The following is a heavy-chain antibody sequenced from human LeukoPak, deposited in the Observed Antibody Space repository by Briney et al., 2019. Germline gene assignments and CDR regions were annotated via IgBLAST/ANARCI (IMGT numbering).Heavy chain of an antibody. CDR3: ARDGRGSYHFDY. Sequence: SETLSLTCAVYGGSFRGYYWSWIRQPPGKGLEWVGEINHSGSTNYNPSPQSRVTLSVDTSKNQFSLKPCSVTPADTAVYYCARDGRGSYHFDYWGQGTLVTVSS. V-gene: IGHV4-34*01. CDR2: INHSGST. D-gene: IGHD1-26*01. CDR1: GGSFRGYY. J-gene: IGHJ4*02.